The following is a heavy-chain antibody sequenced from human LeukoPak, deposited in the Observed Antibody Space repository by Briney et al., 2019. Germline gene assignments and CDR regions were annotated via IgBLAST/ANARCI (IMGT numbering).Heavy chain of an antibody. J-gene: IGHJ4*02. V-gene: IGHV1-2*02. D-gene: IGHD3-3*01. CDR2: INPNSGGT. Sequence: ASVKVSCKASGYPFTDYFIHWVRQAPGQGLEWMGWINPNSGGTKYAQKFQGSVTMTRDTSISTAYMELIRLTSDDTAVYYCARGPFGGLPRLQWFFSPDSWGQGTLVTVSS. CDR3: ARGPFGGLPRLQWFFSPDS. CDR1: GYPFTDYF.